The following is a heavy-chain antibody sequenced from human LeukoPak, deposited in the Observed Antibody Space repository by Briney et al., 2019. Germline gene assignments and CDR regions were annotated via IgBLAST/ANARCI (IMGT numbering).Heavy chain of an antibody. D-gene: IGHD6-13*01. V-gene: IGHV4-4*07. CDR1: GGSISSYY. J-gene: IGHJ6*03. Sequence: PSETLSLTCTVSGGSISSYYWSWIRQPVGKGLEWIGRIYTSGSTNYNPSLKSRVTMSVDTSKNQFSLKLSSVTAADTAVYYCARDRQQLVPWYYYYMDVWGKGTTVTVSS. CDR3: ARDRQQLVPWYYYYMDV. CDR2: IYTSGST.